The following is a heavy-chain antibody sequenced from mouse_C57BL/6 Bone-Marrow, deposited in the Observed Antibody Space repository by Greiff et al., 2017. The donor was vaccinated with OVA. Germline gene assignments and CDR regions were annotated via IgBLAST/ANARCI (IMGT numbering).Heavy chain of an antibody. CDR2: INPNYGTT. D-gene: IGHD3-2*02. Sequence: GYSFTDYNMNWVKQSNGKSLEWIGVINPNYGTTSYNQKFKGKATLTVDQSSSTAYMQLNSLTSEDSAVYYCAREEAAQATWAYWGQGTLVIVSA. V-gene: IGHV1-39*01. CDR3: AREEAAQATWAY. J-gene: IGHJ3*01. CDR1: GYSFTDYN.